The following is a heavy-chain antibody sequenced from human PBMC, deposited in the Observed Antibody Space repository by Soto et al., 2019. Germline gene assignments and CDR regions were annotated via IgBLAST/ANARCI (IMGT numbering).Heavy chain of an antibody. CDR2: IHWNDDK. Sequence: SGPTLVNPTQTLTLTCSFSGFSLSAYGVRVIWFRQPPGETLEWLALIHWNDDKRYSPYLKSRLTITKDTSKNQVVLTLTNLDPLDTXTYFCAHTKDSSGFLTSWGQGILVTVSS. J-gene: IGHJ5*02. CDR1: GFSLSAYGVR. D-gene: IGHD3-22*01. CDR3: AHTKDSSGFLTS. V-gene: IGHV2-5*01.